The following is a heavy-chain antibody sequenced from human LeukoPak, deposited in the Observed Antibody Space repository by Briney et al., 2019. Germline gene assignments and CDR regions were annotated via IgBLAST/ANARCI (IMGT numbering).Heavy chain of an antibody. CDR1: GGSISSSSHY. Sequence: KPSETLSLTCTVSGGSISSSSHYWGWIRQPPGKGLEWIGSIYYSGSTYYNPSLKSRVTISVDTSKNQFSLKMSSVTAADTAVYYCARQEGSYGPNYSDYWGQGTLVTVSS. CDR3: ARQEGSYGPNYSDY. J-gene: IGHJ4*02. D-gene: IGHD5-18*01. V-gene: IGHV4-39*01. CDR2: IYYSGST.